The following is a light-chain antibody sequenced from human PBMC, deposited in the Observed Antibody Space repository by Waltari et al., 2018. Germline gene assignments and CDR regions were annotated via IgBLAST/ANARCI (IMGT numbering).Light chain of an antibody. CDR3: MQALQTPLT. CDR2: LVS. V-gene: IGKV2-28*01. CDR1: QSLLHSNGYNY. Sequence: DIVMTQSPLSLPVTPGEPASISCRSSQSLLHSNGYNYLDWYLQKPGQPPQLLIYLVSTRASGVPDRFSGSGSGTDCTLKISRVEAEDVGVYYCMQALQTPLTFGGGTKVEIK. J-gene: IGKJ4*01.